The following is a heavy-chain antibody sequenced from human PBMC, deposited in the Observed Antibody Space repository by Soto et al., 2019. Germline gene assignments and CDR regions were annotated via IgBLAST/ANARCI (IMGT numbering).Heavy chain of an antibody. CDR3: ARVRKTTVTLFDY. V-gene: IGHV4-59*01. D-gene: IGHD4-17*01. J-gene: IGHJ4*02. CDR2: IYYSGST. CDR1: GGSFSGYY. Sequence: PSETLSLTCAVYGGSFSGYYWSWIWQPPGKGLEWIGYIYYSGSTNYNPSLKSRVTISVDTSKNQFSLKLSSVTAADTAVYYCARVRKTTVTLFDYWGQGTLVTVSS.